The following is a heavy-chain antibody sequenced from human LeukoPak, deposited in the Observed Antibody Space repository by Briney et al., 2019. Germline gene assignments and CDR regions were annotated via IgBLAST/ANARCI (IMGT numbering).Heavy chain of an antibody. CDR1: GFIFSSYA. D-gene: IGHD3-10*01. V-gene: IGHV3-23*01. J-gene: IGHJ6*03. CDR2: ISAGAGSA. Sequence: GGSLRLSCAASGFIFSSYAMNWVRQAPGKGLEWVSVISAGAGSAYYADSVQGRFTISRDNSKNTLYLQMNSLRVEDTAIYSCAKAGTMVPDHYMDVWGKGTTVTISS. CDR3: AKAGTMVPDHYMDV.